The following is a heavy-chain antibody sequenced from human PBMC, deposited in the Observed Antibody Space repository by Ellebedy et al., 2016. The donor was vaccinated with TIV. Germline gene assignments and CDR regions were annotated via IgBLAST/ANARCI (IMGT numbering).Heavy chain of an antibody. Sequence: MPSETLSLTCAVSGGSFSGYYWSWIRQPPGKGLEWIGEINHSGSTNYNPSLKSRVTISVDTSKNQFSLKLSSVTAADTAVYYCARGVSVHNYWGQGTLVTVSS. J-gene: IGHJ4*02. CDR1: GGSFSGYY. CDR2: INHSGST. D-gene: IGHD1-1*01. V-gene: IGHV4-34*01. CDR3: ARGVSVHNY.